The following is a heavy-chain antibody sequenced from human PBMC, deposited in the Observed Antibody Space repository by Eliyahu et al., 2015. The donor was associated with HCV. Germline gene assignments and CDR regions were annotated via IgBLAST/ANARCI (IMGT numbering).Heavy chain of an antibody. J-gene: IGHJ4*02. CDR2: INHSGST. D-gene: IGHD2-15*01. V-gene: IGHV4-34*01. Sequence: QVQLQQWGAGLLKPSETLSLTCAVYGGSFSGYYWSWIRQPPGKGLEWIGEINHSGSTNHNPSLKSRVTISVDTSKNQFSLKLSSVTAADTAVYYCARPGYCSGGSCYWTYWGQGTLVTVSS. CDR3: ARPGYCSGGSCYWTY. CDR1: GGSFSGYY.